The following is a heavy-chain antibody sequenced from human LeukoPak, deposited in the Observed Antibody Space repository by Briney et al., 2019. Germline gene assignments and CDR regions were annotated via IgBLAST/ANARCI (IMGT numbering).Heavy chain of an antibody. V-gene: IGHV6-1*01. CDR2: TYYRSKWYN. CDR3: AREWDSSGSWFDP. Sequence: SQTLSLTCALSGDSFSSNSAAWGWLRQSPTRGLEWLGSTYYRSKWYNDYAVSVKSRITINPDTSKNQFSLQLNSVTPEDTAVYYCAREWDSSGSWFDPWGQGTLVTVSS. J-gene: IGHJ5*02. CDR1: GDSFSSNSAA. D-gene: IGHD6-19*01.